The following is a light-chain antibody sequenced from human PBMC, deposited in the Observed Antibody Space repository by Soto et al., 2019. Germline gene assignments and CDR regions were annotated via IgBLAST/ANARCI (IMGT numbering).Light chain of an antibody. CDR2: DAS. CDR3: QQSSNWPPT. CDR1: QSVSSY. J-gene: IGKJ5*01. Sequence: EILLTQSPATLSLSPGERATLSCRASQSVSSYLAWYQQKPGQAPRLLIYDASTRATGIPARFSGSGSGTDFTLTISSLEPEDFAVYCCQQSSNWPPTFAQGTRL. V-gene: IGKV3-11*01.